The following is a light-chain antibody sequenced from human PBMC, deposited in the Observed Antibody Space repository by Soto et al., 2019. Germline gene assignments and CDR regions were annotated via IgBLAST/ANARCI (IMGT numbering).Light chain of an antibody. CDR1: QSVSSNY. CDR3: QQYGGSSGT. J-gene: IGKJ1*01. Sequence: EIVLTQSPGTLSLSPGERATLSCRASQSVSSNYLAWYQQKPGQAPRLLIYGASSRATGIPDRFSGSGSGTDFTLSISSLETEDVAVYYCQQYGGSSGTFGQGTKVEIK. CDR2: GAS. V-gene: IGKV3-20*01.